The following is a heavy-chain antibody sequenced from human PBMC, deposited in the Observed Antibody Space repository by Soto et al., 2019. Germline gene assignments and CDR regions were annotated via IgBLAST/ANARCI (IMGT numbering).Heavy chain of an antibody. CDR1: GGTFSSYA. D-gene: IGHD6-13*01. CDR2: IIPIFGTA. Sequence: QVQLVQSGAEVKKPGSSVKVSCKASGGTFSSYAISWVRQAPGQGLEWLGGIIPIFGTANYAQKFQGRVTITADESTSTAYMELSSLRSEDMAVYYCAGRCLAGAWKWAFDILGQGTMVTVSS. J-gene: IGHJ3*02. V-gene: IGHV1-69*01. CDR3: AGRCLAGAWKWAFDI.